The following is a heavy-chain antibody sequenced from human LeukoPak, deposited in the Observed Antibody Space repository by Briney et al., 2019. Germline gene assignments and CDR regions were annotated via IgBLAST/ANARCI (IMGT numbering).Heavy chain of an antibody. J-gene: IGHJ4*02. CDR3: AKAPGANYYDTHGFDF. D-gene: IGHD3-22*01. Sequence: GGSLRLSCAASGFTFDDYALHWVRHAPGKGLEWVAGINWNSVGIGYADSLKGRFTISRDSSKNSLYLQVNSLTVEDTAFYYCAKAPGANYYDTHGFDFWGQGTLVTVSS. V-gene: IGHV3-9*01. CDR2: INWNSVGI. CDR1: GFTFDDYA.